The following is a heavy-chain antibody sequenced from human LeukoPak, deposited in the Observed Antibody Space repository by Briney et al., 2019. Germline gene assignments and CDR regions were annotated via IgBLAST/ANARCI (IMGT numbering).Heavy chain of an antibody. J-gene: IGHJ4*02. CDR2: IYHSGNT. D-gene: IGHD2-15*01. Sequence: SETLSLTCTVSGYSISSGYYWGWIRQPPGKGLEWIGNIYHSGNTYYNPSLKSRVTISVDTSKNQFSLKLSSVTAADTAVYYCARGGIVVVVAATPGYYFDYWGQGTLVTVSS. CDR1: GYSISSGYY. V-gene: IGHV4-38-2*02. CDR3: ARGGIVVVVAATPGYYFDY.